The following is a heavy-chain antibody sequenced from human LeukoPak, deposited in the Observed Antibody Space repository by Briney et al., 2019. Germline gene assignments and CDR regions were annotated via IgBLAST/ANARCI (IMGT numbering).Heavy chain of an antibody. D-gene: IGHD1-26*01. CDR2: IRQDGSEK. J-gene: IGHJ3*02. CDR1: GFTFTNYW. Sequence: GGPLRLSCAASGFTFTNYWMTWVRQSPGKGLEWVANIRQDGSEKDYVDSVKGRFSISRDNARNSLTLEMTSLRADDTAVYYCARHAKWAFDTWGRGTMVTVSS. CDR3: ARHAKWAFDT. V-gene: IGHV3-7*04.